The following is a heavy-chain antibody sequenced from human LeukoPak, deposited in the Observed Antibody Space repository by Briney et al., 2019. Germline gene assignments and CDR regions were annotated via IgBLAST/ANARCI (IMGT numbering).Heavy chain of an antibody. CDR2: IWYDGSKK. J-gene: IGHJ4*02. CDR3: ARENTMVRGVTLYYFDY. D-gene: IGHD3-10*01. CDR1: GFTLRSYG. V-gene: IGHV3-33*01. Sequence: PGGSLKLSRAASGFTLRSYGITWVRQAPGNGLEWVAGIWYDGSKKYYADSVKARFTISRDNSKNTLYLQMDSLRAEDTAVYYCARENTMVRGVTLYYFDYWGQGTLVTVSS.